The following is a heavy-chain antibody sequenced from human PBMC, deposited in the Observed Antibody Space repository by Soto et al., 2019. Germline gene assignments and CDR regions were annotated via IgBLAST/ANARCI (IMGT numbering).Heavy chain of an antibody. J-gene: IGHJ4*02. D-gene: IGHD3-22*01. CDR3: ARVVWSSGSFDY. CDR1: GFTFSSYN. CDR2: ISSSGTTT. Sequence: GGSLRLSCAASGFTFSSYNMNWVRQAPGKGLEWVSHISSSGTTTHYADSVKGRFTISRDNAKNSVFLQMNSLRDEDTAVYYCARVVWSSGSFDYWGQGTLVTVSS. V-gene: IGHV3-48*02.